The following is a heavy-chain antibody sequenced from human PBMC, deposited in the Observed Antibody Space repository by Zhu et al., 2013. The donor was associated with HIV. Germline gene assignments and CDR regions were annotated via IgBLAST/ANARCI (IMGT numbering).Heavy chain of an antibody. J-gene: IGHJ6*02. Sequence: QVQLVQSGAEVKKPGASVKVSCKASGYTFSNFGISWARQAPGQGLEWVGWISAYNSNTNYAQQLQGRVTMTTDKSTSTAYMELRSLRSDDTAVYYCARGGDIVVVVAGTRLNYYYGMDVWGQGTTGHRLL. D-gene: IGHD2-15*01. CDR3: ARGGDIVVVVAGTRLNYYYGMDV. CDR2: ISAYNSNT. CDR1: GYTFSNFG. V-gene: IGHV1-18*01.